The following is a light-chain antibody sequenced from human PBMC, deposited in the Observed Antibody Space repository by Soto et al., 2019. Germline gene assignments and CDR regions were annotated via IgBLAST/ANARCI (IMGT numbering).Light chain of an antibody. J-gene: IGLJ3*02. CDR3: AAWDDSLSGRV. CDR2: NDD. V-gene: IGLV1-44*01. CDR1: SSNIGSDT. Sequence: QSVLTQPPSVSGTPGLRVTISCSGGSSNIGSDTVNWYQQLPGAAPKLLIFNDDQRPSGVPDRFSGSRSGTSASLVISGLQSDDEADYYCAAWDDSLSGRVFGGGTKLTVL.